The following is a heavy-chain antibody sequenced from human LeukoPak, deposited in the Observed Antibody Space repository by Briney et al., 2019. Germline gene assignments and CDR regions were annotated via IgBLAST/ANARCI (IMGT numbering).Heavy chain of an antibody. V-gene: IGHV3-23*01. D-gene: IGHD3-22*01. Sequence: GGSLRLSCAASGFTLNNAWMNWVRQAPGKGLEWVSAISGSGGSTYYADSVKGRFTISRDNSKNTLYLQMNSLRAEDTAVYYCAKGQYYYDSSGYYYTEYFQHWGQGTLVTVSS. CDR2: ISGSGGST. CDR1: GFTLNNAW. CDR3: AKGQYYYDSSGYYYTEYFQH. J-gene: IGHJ1*01.